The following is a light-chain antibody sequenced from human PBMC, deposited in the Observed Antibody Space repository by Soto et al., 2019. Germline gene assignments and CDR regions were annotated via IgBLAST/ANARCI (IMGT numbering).Light chain of an antibody. CDR3: QQYGSSPPLT. J-gene: IGKJ4*01. CDR2: GAS. CDR1: QSVSSSY. V-gene: IGKV3-20*01. Sequence: EFVLTQSPGTLSLSPGERATLSCRASQSVSSSYLAWYQQKPGQAPRILIYGASTRATGIPDRFSGSGSGTDFSLTISRVETEDFAVYYCQQYGSSPPLTFGGGTKVEIK.